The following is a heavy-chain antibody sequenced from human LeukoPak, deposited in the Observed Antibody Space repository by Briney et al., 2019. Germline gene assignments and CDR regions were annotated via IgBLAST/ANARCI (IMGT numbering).Heavy chain of an antibody. CDR3: ARGWAPRGQKSCFDY. D-gene: IGHD1-26*01. CDR2: MYASGDF. CDR1: GGSIGIYY. Sequence: PSETLSLTCTVSGGSIGIYYWTWIRRSAGKGLEWLGRMYASGDFNYNPFLKSRVTMPVDTSKNQFSLNLNSVTAADTAVYYCARGWAPRGQKSCFDYWGRGTLVTVSS. V-gene: IGHV4-4*07. J-gene: IGHJ4*02.